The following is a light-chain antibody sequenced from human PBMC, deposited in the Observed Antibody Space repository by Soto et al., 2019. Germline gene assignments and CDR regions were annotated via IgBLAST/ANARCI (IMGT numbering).Light chain of an antibody. CDR2: RDD. CDR1: ISNIGGNT. J-gene: IGLJ7*01. CDR3: AAWDDGLNGWV. V-gene: IGLV1-44*01. Sequence: QSVLTQPPSASGTPGQRVTISCSRSISNIGGNTVNWYQQVPGTAPKLLIYRDDQRPSGVPDRFSGSKSATSASLAISGLQSEDEADYYCAAWDDGLNGWVFGGGTQLTVL.